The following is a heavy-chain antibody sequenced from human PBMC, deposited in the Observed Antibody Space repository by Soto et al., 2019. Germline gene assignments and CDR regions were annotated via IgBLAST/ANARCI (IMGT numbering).Heavy chain of an antibody. J-gene: IGHJ4*01. CDR2: ISGSGGST. CDR3: AKDKNYYDSSGYYEPFDY. CDR1: VFTFSIYA. D-gene: IGHD3-22*01. V-gene: IGHV3-23*01. Sequence: WGSLRVSCASSVFTFSIYAMSWVRQAPGKGLEWVSAISGSGGSTYYADSVRGRFTISRDNSKNTLYLQMNSLRAEDTAVYYCAKDKNYYDSSGYYEPFDYWGHGTLVTVSS.